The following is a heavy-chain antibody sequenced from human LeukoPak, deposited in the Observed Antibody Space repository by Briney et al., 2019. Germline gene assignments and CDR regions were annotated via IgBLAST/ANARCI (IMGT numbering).Heavy chain of an antibody. CDR1: GFTFSRHP. V-gene: IGHV3-30*01. CDR3: ARHATSLGYFYSYLDV. CDR2: ISHDEVST. J-gene: IGHJ6*03. Sequence: GGSLRLSCAASGFTFSRHPMHWVRQAPGKGLEWVALISHDEVSTYYVDSVKGRFTISRDKSKNTLFLQMNSLRPEDTADCARHATSLGYFYSYLDVWGTGTTVTVSS.